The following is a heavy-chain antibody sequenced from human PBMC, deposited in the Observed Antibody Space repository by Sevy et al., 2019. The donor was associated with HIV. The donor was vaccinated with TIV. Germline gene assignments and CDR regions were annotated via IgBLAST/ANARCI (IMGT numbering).Heavy chain of an antibody. V-gene: IGHV1-8*01. Sequence: ASVKVSCKASGYSLNSYDINWVRQATGQGLEWMGWMNPDSGRRGYAPKFQGRVTMTTDTSKGTAYMELRGLRSDDSAVLYCARADLDSTTFFYYYGMDVWGQGTTVTVSS. J-gene: IGHJ6*02. CDR2: MNPDSGRR. D-gene: IGHD2-2*01. CDR1: GYSLNSYD. CDR3: ARADLDSTTFFYYYGMDV.